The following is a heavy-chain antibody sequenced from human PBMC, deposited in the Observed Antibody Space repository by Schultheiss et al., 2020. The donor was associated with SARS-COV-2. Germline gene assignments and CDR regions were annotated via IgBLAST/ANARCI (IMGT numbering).Heavy chain of an antibody. V-gene: IGHV4-61*02. Sequence: SQTLSLTCTVSGASINRGSYYWNWIRQPAGKGLEWIGRIYSSGTTNYNPSLDSRVTMSVDTSKNQFSLTLSSVTAADEAVYYCARLGSVLNYHYYGVDVWGQGTTVTVSS. CDR1: GASINRGSYY. J-gene: IGHJ6*02. CDR2: IYSSGTT. CDR3: ARLGSVLNYHYYGVDV. D-gene: IGHD3-10*01.